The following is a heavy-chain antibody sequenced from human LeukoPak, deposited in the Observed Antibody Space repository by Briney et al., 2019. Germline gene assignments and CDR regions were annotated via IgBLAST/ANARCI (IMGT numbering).Heavy chain of an antibody. J-gene: IGHJ3*02. CDR3: AIMAGDDAFDI. V-gene: IGHV4-34*01. CDR1: GGSFSGYY. Sequence: SEILSLTCAVYGGSFSGYYWSWIRQPPGKGLEWIGEINHSGSTNYNPSLKSRVTISVDTSKNQFSLKLSSVTAADTAVYYCAIMAGDDAFDIWGQGTMVTVSS. D-gene: IGHD6-19*01. CDR2: INHSGST.